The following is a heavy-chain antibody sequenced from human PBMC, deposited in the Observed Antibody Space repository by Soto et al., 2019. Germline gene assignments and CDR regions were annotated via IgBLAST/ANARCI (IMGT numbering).Heavy chain of an antibody. Sequence: QVQLVQSGSEVKMPGSSVKVSCKTSGGTFSRHAINWVRQAPGQGLEWMGGIIPLFGTTNYAQKFKGRVTISADESTSTAYMELSSLTSEDAAVYYCGRAAIHGSSGYFWFDPWGQGTLVTVSS. CDR3: GRAAIHGSSGYFWFDP. J-gene: IGHJ5*02. D-gene: IGHD6-13*01. V-gene: IGHV1-69*01. CDR1: GGTFSRHA. CDR2: IIPLFGTT.